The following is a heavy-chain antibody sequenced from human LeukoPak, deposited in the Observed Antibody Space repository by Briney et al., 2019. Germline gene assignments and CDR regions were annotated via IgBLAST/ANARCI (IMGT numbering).Heavy chain of an antibody. Sequence: SQTLSLTCTVSGGSISSGSYYWSWIRQPAGKGLEWIGRIYTSGSTNYNPSLKSRVTISVDTSKNQFSLKLSSVTAADTAVYYCARAIAAAGRGYYYYYMDVWGKGTTVTISS. CDR2: IYTSGST. CDR1: GGSISSGSYY. J-gene: IGHJ6*03. CDR3: ARAIAAAGRGYYYYYMDV. V-gene: IGHV4-61*02. D-gene: IGHD6-13*01.